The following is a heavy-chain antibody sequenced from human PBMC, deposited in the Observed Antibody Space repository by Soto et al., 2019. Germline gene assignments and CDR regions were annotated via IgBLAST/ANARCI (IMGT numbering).Heavy chain of an antibody. D-gene: IGHD3-10*01. Sequence: ASVKVSCKASGYTFTSYGISWVRQAPGQGLEWMGWISAYNGNSNYAQKLQGRVTMTTDTSTSTAYMELRSLRSDDTAVYYCARGCGSGSYCAAFEYWGQGTLVNVSS. CDR2: ISAYNGNS. V-gene: IGHV1-18*04. J-gene: IGHJ4*02. CDR3: ARGCGSGSYCAAFEY. CDR1: GYTFTSYG.